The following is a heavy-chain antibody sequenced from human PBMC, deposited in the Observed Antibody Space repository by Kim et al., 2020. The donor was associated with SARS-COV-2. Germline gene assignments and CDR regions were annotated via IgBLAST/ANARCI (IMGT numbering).Heavy chain of an antibody. CDR3: ARDDYVWGSYRYGGLHWFDP. CDR1: GFTFSDYY. Sequence: GGSLRLSCAASGFTFSDYYMSWIRQAPGKGLEWVSYISSSGSTIYYADSVKGRFTISRDNAKNSLYLQMNSLRAEDTAVYYCARDDYVWGSYRYGGLHWFDPWGQGTLVTVSS. D-gene: IGHD3-16*02. J-gene: IGHJ5*02. CDR2: ISSSGSTI. V-gene: IGHV3-11*04.